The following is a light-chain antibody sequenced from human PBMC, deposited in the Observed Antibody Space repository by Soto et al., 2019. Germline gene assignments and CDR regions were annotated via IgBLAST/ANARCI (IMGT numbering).Light chain of an antibody. CDR2: EVN. CDR3: SSYAGSNNLI. V-gene: IGLV2-8*01. J-gene: IGLJ2*01. Sequence: QSVLTQPPSASGSPGQSVTISCTGTSSDVGGYNYVSWYQQHPGKAPKLMIYEVNERPSGVPDRFSGSKSANTASLTVSGLQAEDEADYYCSSYAGSNNLIFGGGTKLTVL. CDR1: SSDVGGYNY.